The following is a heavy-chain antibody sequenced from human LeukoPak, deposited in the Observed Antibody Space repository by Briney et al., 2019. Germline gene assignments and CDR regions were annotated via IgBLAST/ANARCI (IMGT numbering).Heavy chain of an antibody. CDR2: INHNGNVN. CDR1: GFTFPNAW. J-gene: IGHJ6*02. Sequence: GGSLRLSCAASGFTFPNAWMTWVRQAPGKGPEWVASINHNGNVNYYVDSVKGRFTISRDNAKNSLYLQMSNLRAEDTAVYFCARGGGLDVWGQGATVTVSS. D-gene: IGHD3-16*01. CDR3: ARGGGLDV. V-gene: IGHV3-7*03.